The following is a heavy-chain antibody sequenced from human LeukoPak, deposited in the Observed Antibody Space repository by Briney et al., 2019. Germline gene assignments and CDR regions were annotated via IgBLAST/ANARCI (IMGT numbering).Heavy chain of an antibody. CDR2: IYYSGGT. V-gene: IGHV4-59*01. D-gene: IGHD2-15*01. CDR3: ARTTSGVAWFDP. J-gene: IGHJ5*02. Sequence: VKPSETLSLTCTVSGGSISCYYWSWIRQPPGKGLEWSGYIYYSGGTDYNPSLKSRVSLSVDTSKNQFSLKLSSVTAADTAVYYCARTTSGVAWFDPWGQGTLVTVSS. CDR1: GGSISCYY.